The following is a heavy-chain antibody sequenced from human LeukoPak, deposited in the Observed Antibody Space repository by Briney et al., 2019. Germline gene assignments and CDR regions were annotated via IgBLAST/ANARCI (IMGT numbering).Heavy chain of an antibody. Sequence: NPSETLSLTCTVSGASISSYYWGWIRQPPGKGLEWIGSIYYSGSTYYNPSLKSRVTISVDTSKNQFSLKLSSVTAADTAVYYCAEPGGDYWGQGTLVTVSS. CDR2: IYYSGST. CDR1: GASISSYY. D-gene: IGHD3-16*01. CDR3: AEPGGDY. V-gene: IGHV4-39*07. J-gene: IGHJ4*02.